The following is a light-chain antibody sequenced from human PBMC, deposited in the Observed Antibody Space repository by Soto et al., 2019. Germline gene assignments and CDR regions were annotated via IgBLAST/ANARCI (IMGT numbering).Light chain of an antibody. Sequence: IQMTQSPSSLSASVGDRVTITCRASQRITTYLNWYQQKPGEAPKLLISTSGTLQRGVPSRFSGSVSGTDFTLTITALRPEDFATYFCQQTYSTPYTFGQGTKLEIK. CDR1: QRITTY. V-gene: IGKV1-39*01. J-gene: IGKJ2*01. CDR3: QQTYSTPYT. CDR2: TSG.